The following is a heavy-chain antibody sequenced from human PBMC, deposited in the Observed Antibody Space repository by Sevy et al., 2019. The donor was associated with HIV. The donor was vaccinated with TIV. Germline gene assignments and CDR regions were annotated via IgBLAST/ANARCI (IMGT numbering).Heavy chain of an antibody. J-gene: IGHJ3*02. D-gene: IGHD3-16*01. CDR2: IIIGSNYI. Sequence: GGSLRVSCAASGFTFSSYTMDWVRQAPGKGLEWVSSIIIGSNYIYYADSLKGRFTISRDNAKNSVFLQMHSLRAEDTALYYCPRRGGLTDDGFDIWGQGTMVTVSS. V-gene: IGHV3-21*03. CDR3: PRRGGLTDDGFDI. CDR1: GFTFSSYT.